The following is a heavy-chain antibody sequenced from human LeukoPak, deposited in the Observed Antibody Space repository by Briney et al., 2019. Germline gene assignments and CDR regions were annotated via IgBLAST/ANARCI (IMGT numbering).Heavy chain of an antibody. D-gene: IGHD6-19*01. J-gene: IGHJ4*02. CDR1: GFTFTSYA. V-gene: IGHV3-23*01. CDR3: AKDPNMWLAFDY. CDR2: ISNSGSST. Sequence: GGSLRLSCAASGFTFTSYAMTWVRQAPGKGLEWVSGISNSGSSTYYADSVKGRFTISRDNSRNTLYLQMNSLRAEDTAVYYCAKDPNMWLAFDYWGQGTLVTVSS.